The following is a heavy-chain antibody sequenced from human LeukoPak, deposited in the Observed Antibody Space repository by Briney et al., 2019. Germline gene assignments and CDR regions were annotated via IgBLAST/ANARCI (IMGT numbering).Heavy chain of an antibody. J-gene: IGHJ4*02. V-gene: IGHV1-18*01. D-gene: IGHD3-22*01. Sequence: ASVKVSCKASGYAFTTYGINWVRQTPGQGLEWMGWISPYNGKTDYTQRVQGRVTMTTDRSTSTAYMELRSLRSDDTAVYYCARDHYDSSGVIGYWGQGTLVTVSS. CDR1: GYAFTTYG. CDR3: ARDHYDSSGVIGY. CDR2: ISPYNGKT.